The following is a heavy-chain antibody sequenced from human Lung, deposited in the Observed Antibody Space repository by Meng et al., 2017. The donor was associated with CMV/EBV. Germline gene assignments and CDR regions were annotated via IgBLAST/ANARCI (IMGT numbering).Heavy chain of an antibody. J-gene: IGHJ1*01. D-gene: IGHD3-10*01. CDR1: GDSITNHNW. CDR2: IPHRGSS. CDR3: LRRSGGSV. Sequence: QVHCRESGPALVKPSETLSLTCAVSGDSITNHNWRAWVRQPPGKGLEWIGEIPHRGSSAYNPSLKSRVSMSIDKSKNQFSLKLTSVTAADTAVYHCLRRSGGSVWGQGTLVTVSS. V-gene: IGHV4-4*02.